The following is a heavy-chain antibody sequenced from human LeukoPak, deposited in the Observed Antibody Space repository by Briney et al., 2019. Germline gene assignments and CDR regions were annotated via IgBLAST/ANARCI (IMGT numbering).Heavy chain of an antibody. V-gene: IGHV3-15*01. CDR3: TTDGWIQLWFFDY. J-gene: IGHJ4*02. D-gene: IGHD5-18*01. Sequence: PGGSPRLSCAASGFTFSNAWMSWVRQAPGKGLGWVGRIKSKTDGGTTDYAAPVKGRFTISRDDSKNTLYLQMNSLKTEDTAVYYCTTDGWIQLWFFDYWGQGTLVTVSS. CDR2: IKSKTDGGTT. CDR1: GFTFSNAW.